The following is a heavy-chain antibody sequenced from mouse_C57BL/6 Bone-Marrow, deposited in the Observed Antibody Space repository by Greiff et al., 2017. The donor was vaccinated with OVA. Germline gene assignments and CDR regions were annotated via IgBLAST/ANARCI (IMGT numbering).Heavy chain of an antibody. V-gene: IGHV1-50*01. CDR3: ASPIYDGYFDY. D-gene: IGHD2-3*01. J-gene: IGHJ2*01. Sequence: QVQLQQPGAELVKPGASVKLSCTASGYTFTSYWMQWVKQRPGQGLEWIGEIDPSDSYTNYNQKFKGKATLTVDTSSSTAYMQLSSLTSEDSAVNYSASPIYDGYFDYWGQGTTLTVSS. CDR2: IDPSDSYT. CDR1: GYTFTSYW.